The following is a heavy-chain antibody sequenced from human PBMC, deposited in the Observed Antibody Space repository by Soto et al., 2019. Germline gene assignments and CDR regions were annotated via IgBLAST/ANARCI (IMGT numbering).Heavy chain of an antibody. J-gene: IGHJ4*02. CDR2: IFYSGST. V-gene: IGHV4-59*01. CDR1: GGSISNYY. CDR3: AHGTYYDFWSGLDY. Sequence: SETLSLTCTVSGGSISNYYWSWIRQPPGRGLEWIGYIFYSGSTKYNPSLKSRLTITKDTSKNQVVLTMTNMDPVDTATYYCAHGTYYDFWSGLDYWGQGTLVTVSS. D-gene: IGHD3-3*01.